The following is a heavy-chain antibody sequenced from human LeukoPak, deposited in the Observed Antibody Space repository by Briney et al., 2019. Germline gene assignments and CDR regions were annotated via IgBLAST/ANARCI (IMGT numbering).Heavy chain of an antibody. CDR3: ARHSGSYYLFDY. Sequence: PSKTLSLTCTVSGGSISSSSYYWGWIRQPPGKGLEWIGSIYYSGSTYYNPSLKSRVTISVDTSKNQFSLKLSSVTAADTAVYYCARHSGSYYLFDYWGQGTLVTVSS. CDR2: IYYSGST. V-gene: IGHV4-39*01. D-gene: IGHD1-26*01. J-gene: IGHJ4*02. CDR1: GGSISSSSYY.